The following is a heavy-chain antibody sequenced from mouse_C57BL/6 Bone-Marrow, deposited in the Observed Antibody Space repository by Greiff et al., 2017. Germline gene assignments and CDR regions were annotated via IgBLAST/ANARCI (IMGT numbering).Heavy chain of an antibody. CDR2: INPYNGGT. V-gene: IGHV1-19*01. Sequence: VQLKQSGPVLVKPGASVKMSCKASGYTFTDYYMNWVKQSHGKSLEWIGVINPYNGGTSYNQKFKGKATLTVDKSSSTAYMELNSLTSEDSAVYYCARTYYRDFDYWGQGTTLTVSS. CDR3: ARTYYRDFDY. J-gene: IGHJ2*01. D-gene: IGHD1-1*01. CDR1: GYTFTDYY.